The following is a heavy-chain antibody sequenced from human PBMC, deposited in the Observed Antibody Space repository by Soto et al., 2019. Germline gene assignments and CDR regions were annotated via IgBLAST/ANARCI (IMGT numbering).Heavy chain of an antibody. D-gene: IGHD3-3*01. V-gene: IGHV4-59*01. CDR3: ARVEVGVVIKGYGMDV. CDR2: IYYSGST. CDR1: GGSISSYY. J-gene: IGHJ6*02. Sequence: SETLSLTCTVSGGSISSYYWSWIRQPPGKGLEWIGYIYYSGSTNYNPSLKSRVTISVDTSKNQFSLKLSSVTAADTVVYYCARVEVGVVIKGYGMDVWGQGTTVTVSS.